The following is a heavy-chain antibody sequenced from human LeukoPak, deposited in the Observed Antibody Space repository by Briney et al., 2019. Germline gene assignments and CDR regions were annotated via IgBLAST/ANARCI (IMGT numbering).Heavy chain of an antibody. CDR3: ARSDYGDYLYYYYGMDV. J-gene: IGHJ6*02. V-gene: IGHV1-58*01. CDR2: IVVGSGNT. CDR1: GFTFTSSA. D-gene: IGHD4-17*01. Sequence: SVKVSCKASGFTFTSSAVQWVRQARGQRLEWIGWIVVGSGNTNYAQKFQERVTITRDMSTSTAYMELSSLRSEDTAVYYCARSDYGDYLYYYYGMDVWGQGTTVTVSS.